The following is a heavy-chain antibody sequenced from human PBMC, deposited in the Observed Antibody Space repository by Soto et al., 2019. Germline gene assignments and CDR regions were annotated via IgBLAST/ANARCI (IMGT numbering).Heavy chain of an antibody. CDR2: IYYSGSA. CDR3: ARWTYCGGDCYWLDF. D-gene: IGHD2-21*02. Sequence: LSLSCTISGGFISGIYWGCIRQPPGKGLEWIGNIYYSGSANYNPSLRSRVTISLNTSKNQFSLNLNSVTAADTAIYYCARWTYCGGDCYWLDFWGQGTLVT. CDR1: GGFISGIY. V-gene: IGHV4-59*01. J-gene: IGHJ4*02.